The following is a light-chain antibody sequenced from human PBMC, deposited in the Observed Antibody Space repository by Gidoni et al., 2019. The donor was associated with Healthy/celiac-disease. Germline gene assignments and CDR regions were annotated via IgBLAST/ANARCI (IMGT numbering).Light chain of an antibody. CDR2: DAS. Sequence: DIKMTQSPSSLSASVGDRVTIPCQASQDISNYFNSYQQKPGKDPKPLIYDASNLENRVPSRFSGSGSWTNFTYIISSLQPEDIATFYCRQYDNLPLVTFGGGTKVEIK. J-gene: IGKJ4*01. V-gene: IGKV1-33*01. CDR1: QDISNY. CDR3: RQYDNLPLVT.